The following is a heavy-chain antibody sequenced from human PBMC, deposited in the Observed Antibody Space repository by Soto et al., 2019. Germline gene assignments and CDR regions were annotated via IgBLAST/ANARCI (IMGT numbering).Heavy chain of an antibody. CDR2: MNPNSGNT. V-gene: IGHV1-8*01. D-gene: IGHD3-3*01. CDR1: GYTFTIYD. Sequence: ASVKVSCKASGYTFTIYDINCVVQSTLQGLEGMGWMNPNSGNTGYAQRFQGRVTMTRNTSISTAYMELSSLRSEDTAVYYCARAFYYDFWSWTGYYYYGMDVWGQGTTVTVSS. CDR3: ARAFYYDFWSWTGYYYYGMDV. J-gene: IGHJ6*02.